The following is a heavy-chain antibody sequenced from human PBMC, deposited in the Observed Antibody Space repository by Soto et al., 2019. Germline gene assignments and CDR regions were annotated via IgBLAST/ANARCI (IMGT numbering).Heavy chain of an antibody. D-gene: IGHD3-10*01. J-gene: IGHJ5*01. V-gene: IGHV4-34*01. Sequence: LALTCAVYGGSFSGYYWSWIRQPPGKGLDWIGEINHSGSTNYNPSLKSRVTISVDTSKNQFSLKLSSVTAADTAVYYCARGSPITMVRGGIWFDPSGQGTLVTVSS. CDR3: ARGSPITMVRGGIWFDP. CDR2: INHSGST. CDR1: GGSFSGYY.